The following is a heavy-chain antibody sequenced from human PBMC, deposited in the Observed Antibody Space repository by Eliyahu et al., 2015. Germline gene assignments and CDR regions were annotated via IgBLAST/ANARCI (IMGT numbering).Heavy chain of an antibody. Sequence: QLQLQESGPGLVKPSETLSLTCXXSGXSIXSSSYXWXWIRQPPGKGLEWIGSXYYSGSTYYNPSLKSRVTISVDTSKNQFSLKLSSVTAADTAVYYCLKQWLGRFDYWGQGTLVTVSS. CDR1: GXSIXSSSYX. CDR2: XYYSGST. D-gene: IGHD6-19*01. CDR3: LKQWLGRFDY. V-gene: IGHV4-39*01. J-gene: IGHJ4*02.